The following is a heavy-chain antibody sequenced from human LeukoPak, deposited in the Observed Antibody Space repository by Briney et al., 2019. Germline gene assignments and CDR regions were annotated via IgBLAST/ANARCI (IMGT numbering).Heavy chain of an antibody. CDR2: INDRGST. D-gene: IGHD3-10*01. CDR3: ARSGRYQIY. J-gene: IGHJ4*02. Sequence: SETLSLTCAIYGGPLSGYSWSWIRQPPGKGLEWIGEINDRGSTTYNPSLQSRPCMSLDTSRNQFSLTLGSVTAADTAVYFCARSGRYQIYWGQGTLVTVSS. CDR1: GGPLSGYS. V-gene: IGHV4-34*01.